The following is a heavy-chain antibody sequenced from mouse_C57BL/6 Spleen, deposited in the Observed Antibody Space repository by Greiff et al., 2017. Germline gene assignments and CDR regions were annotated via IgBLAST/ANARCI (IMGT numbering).Heavy chain of an antibody. V-gene: IGHV1-55*01. CDR1: GYTFTRYW. CDR3: ARWVYDGYRYFDV. D-gene: IGHD2-3*01. Sequence: QVQLQQPGAELVKPGASVKMSCKASGYTFTRYWITWVKQRPGQGLEWIGDIYPGSGSTNYNEKFKSKATLTVDTSSRTAYMPLSSLTSEDSAVYYCARWVYDGYRYFDVWGTGTTVTVSS. J-gene: IGHJ1*03. CDR2: IYPGSGST.